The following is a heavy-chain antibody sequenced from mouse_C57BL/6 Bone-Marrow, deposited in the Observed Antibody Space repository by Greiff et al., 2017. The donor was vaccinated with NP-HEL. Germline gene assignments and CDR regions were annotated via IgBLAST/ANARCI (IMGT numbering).Heavy chain of an antibody. J-gene: IGHJ3*01. CDR1: GYTFTSYW. CDR2: IYPGSGST. Sequence: VQLQQPGAELVKPGASVKMSCKASGYTFTSYWITWVKQRPGQGLEWIGDIYPGSGSTNYNEKFKSKATRTVDPSSSTAYMQLSSLTSEDSAVYYCAQSGFAWFAYWGQGTLVTVSA. V-gene: IGHV1-55*01. CDR3: AQSGFAWFAY.